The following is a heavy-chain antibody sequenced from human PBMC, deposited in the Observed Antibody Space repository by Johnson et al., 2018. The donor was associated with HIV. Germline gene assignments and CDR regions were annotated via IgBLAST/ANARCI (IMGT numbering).Heavy chain of an antibody. CDR2: IKSKTDGGTT. CDR3: TTVSGYYDSSGYYYPDAFDI. CDR1: GFTFSNAW. V-gene: IGHV3-15*01. Sequence: VQLVESGGGLVKPGGSLRLSCAASGFTFSNAWMSWVRQAPGKGLEWVGRIKSKTDGGTTDYAAPVKGRFTISRDDSKNTLYLQMNSLKTEDTAVYYCTTVSGYYDSSGYYYPDAFDIWCQGTMVTVSS. J-gene: IGHJ3*02. D-gene: IGHD3-22*01.